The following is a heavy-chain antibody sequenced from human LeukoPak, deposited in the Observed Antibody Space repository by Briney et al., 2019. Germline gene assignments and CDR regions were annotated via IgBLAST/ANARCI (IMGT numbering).Heavy chain of an antibody. CDR1: GGSFSGYY. V-gene: IGHV4-34*01. CDR2: INHSGST. CDR3: ARAPLASGRTPLFDY. Sequence: SETLSLTCAVYGGSFSGYYWSWIRQPPGKGLEWIGEINHSGSTNYNPSLKSRVTISVDTSKNQFSLKLSPVTAADTAVYYCARAPLASGRTPLFDYWGQGTLVTVSS. J-gene: IGHJ4*02. D-gene: IGHD6-19*01.